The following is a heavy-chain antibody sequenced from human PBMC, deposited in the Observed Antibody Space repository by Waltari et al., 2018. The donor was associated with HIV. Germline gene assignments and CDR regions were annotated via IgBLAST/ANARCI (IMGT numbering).Heavy chain of an antibody. V-gene: IGHV4-39*01. J-gene: IGHJ2*01. D-gene: IGHD3-22*01. Sequence: QLQLQESGPGLVKPSETLSLPCTVSGGSISSSSYYWGWIRQPPGKGLEWIGSIYYSGSTYYNPSLKSRVTISVDTSKNQFSLKLSSVTAADTAVYYCARQSYYDSSGYYHPYWYFDLWGRGTLVTVSS. CDR2: IYYSGST. CDR3: ARQSYYDSSGYYHPYWYFDL. CDR1: GGSISSSSYY.